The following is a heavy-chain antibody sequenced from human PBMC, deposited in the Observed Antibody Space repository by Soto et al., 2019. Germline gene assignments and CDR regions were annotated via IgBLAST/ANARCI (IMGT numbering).Heavy chain of an antibody. V-gene: IGHV3-23*01. CDR1: VFTFSSYA. CDR3: ARVNCSSTSCYSDY. Sequence: GGSLRLSCAASVFTFSSYAMSWVRQAPGKGLEWVSAIRGGGSSKYYVDSVKGRFTISRDNSKNTLYLQMNSLRAEDTAVYYCARVNCSSTSCYSDYWGQGTLVTVSS. D-gene: IGHD2-2*01. CDR2: IRGGGSSK. J-gene: IGHJ4*02.